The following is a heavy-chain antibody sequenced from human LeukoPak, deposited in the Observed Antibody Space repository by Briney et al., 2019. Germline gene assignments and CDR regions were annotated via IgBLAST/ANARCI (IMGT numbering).Heavy chain of an antibody. CDR1: GFTFSSYA. CDR3: AKALSAKCGGDCSFDY. D-gene: IGHD2-21*02. J-gene: IGHJ4*02. V-gene: IGHV3-23*01. CDR2: ISGSGGST. Sequence: GGSLRLSCAASGFTFSSYAMSWVRQAPGKGLEWVSAISGSGGSTYYADSVKGRFTISRDKSKKTLYLQMNSLRAEDTAVYYCAKALSAKCGGDCSFDYWGQGTLVTVSS.